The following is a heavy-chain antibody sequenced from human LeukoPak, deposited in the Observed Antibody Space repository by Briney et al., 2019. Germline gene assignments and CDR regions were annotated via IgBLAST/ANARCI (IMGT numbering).Heavy chain of an antibody. CDR2: INDGGST. J-gene: IGHJ5*02. Sequence: SETLSLTCTVSGGSISSNNYYWGWIRQPPGRGLEWIASINDGGSTYCNPSPKSRVTMSVDTSKNQFSLRLSSVTAADTAMYYCVRDDFGDYTRRFDPWGQGTLVTVSS. V-gene: IGHV4-39*07. D-gene: IGHD4-17*01. CDR3: VRDDFGDYTRRFDP. CDR1: GGSISSNNYY.